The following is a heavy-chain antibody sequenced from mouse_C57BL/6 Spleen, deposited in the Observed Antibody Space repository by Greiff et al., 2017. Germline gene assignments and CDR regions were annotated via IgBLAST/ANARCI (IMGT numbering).Heavy chain of an antibody. Sequence: QVQLQQSGAELVRPGASVTLSCKASGYTFTDYEMHWVKQTPVHGLEWIGAIDPETGGTAYNQKFKGKAKLTADKSSSTAYMELRSLPSEDSAVYYCTRRGIYDGYHDYRGQGTTLTVSS. J-gene: IGHJ2*01. V-gene: IGHV1-15*01. CDR3: TRRGIYDGYHDY. CDR2: IDPETGGT. D-gene: IGHD2-2*01. CDR1: GYTFTDYE.